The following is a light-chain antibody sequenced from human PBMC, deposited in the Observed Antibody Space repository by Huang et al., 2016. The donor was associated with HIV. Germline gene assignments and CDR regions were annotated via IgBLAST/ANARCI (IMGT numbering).Light chain of an antibody. CDR3: MQGSHWPPT. V-gene: IGKV2-30*02. Sequence: DVVMTQSPLSLPVTLGQPASISCRSSQRLVHSDGYTYLNWFQQRPGQSPRRLIYKVSNRDVGVPDRFSGSGSGTDFTLRINRVEAEDVGVYYCMQGSHWPPTFGQGTKVEIK. CDR1: QRLVHSDGYTY. J-gene: IGKJ1*01. CDR2: KVS.